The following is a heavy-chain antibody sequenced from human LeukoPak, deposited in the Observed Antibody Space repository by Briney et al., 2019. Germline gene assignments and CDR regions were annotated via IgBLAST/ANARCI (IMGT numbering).Heavy chain of an antibody. J-gene: IGHJ6*03. CDR1: GGTFSSYA. V-gene: IGHV1-69*13. CDR3: ASKSAAAGTDLYYYYYYMDV. CDR2: IIPIFGTA. D-gene: IGHD6-13*01. Sequence: GASVKVSCKASGGTFSSYAISWVRQAPGQGLEWMGGIIPIFGTANYAQKFQGRVTITADESTSTAYMELSSLRPEDTAVYYCASKSAAAGTDLYYYYYYMDVWGKGTTVTVSS.